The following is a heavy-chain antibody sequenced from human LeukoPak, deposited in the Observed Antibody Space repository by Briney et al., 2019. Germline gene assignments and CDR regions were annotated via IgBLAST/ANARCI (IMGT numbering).Heavy chain of an antibody. V-gene: IGHV3-30*02. CDR1: GFTFSSYG. CDR2: IQYDGSNK. CDR3: ARWYCSGGSCYGGPYNWFDP. J-gene: IGHJ5*02. D-gene: IGHD2-15*01. Sequence: GGSLRLSCAASGFTFSSYGMHWVRQAPGKGLEWVAFIQYDGSNKYYADSVKGRFTISRDNSKNTLYLQMNSLRAEDTAVYYCARWYCSGGSCYGGPYNWFDPWGQGTLVTVSS.